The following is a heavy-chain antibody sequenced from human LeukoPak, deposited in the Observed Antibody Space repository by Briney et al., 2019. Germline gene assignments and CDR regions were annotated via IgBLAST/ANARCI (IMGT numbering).Heavy chain of an antibody. V-gene: IGHV3-23*01. CDR1: GFTFSIYA. D-gene: IGHD3-3*01. CDR3: AKRYSDFPLDY. CDR2: ISANGGET. J-gene: IGHJ4*02. Sequence: GGSLRLSCAASGFTFSIYAMNWVRQAPGKGLEWVSSISANGGETHYADSVKGRFTISRDNSKNTLYLQINNPRVEDTAVYYCAKRYSDFPLDYGGQGTLVTVSS.